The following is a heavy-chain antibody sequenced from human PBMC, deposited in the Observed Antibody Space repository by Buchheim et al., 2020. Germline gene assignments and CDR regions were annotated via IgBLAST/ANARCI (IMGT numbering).Heavy chain of an antibody. CDR3: ARLGADSSGYYFLS. V-gene: IGHV5-51*01. D-gene: IGHD3-22*01. CDR1: GYSFTSYW. J-gene: IGHJ4*02. CDR2: IYPVDSVT. Sequence: EVQLVQSGAEVKKPGESLKISCKGFGYSFTSYWFAWVRQVPGKGRDWMGTIYPVDSVTRYSPSFQGQVTTSADKPIGTPYPQRSSLKASDTAMYYCARLGADSSGYYFLSWGQGTL.